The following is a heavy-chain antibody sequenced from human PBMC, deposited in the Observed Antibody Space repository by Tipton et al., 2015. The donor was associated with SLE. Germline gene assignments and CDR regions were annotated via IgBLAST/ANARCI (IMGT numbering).Heavy chain of an antibody. CDR3: ARGLSSLVGFYYYYYMDV. J-gene: IGHJ6*03. Sequence: LRLSCTVSGGSISTGAYYWNWIRQHPGKGLEWIGNIRYGGSTDYKPSLKSRVNISVDTSKNQFSLKLSSVTAADTAVYYCARGLSSLVGFYYYYYMDVWGKGTTVTVSS. CDR2: IRYGGST. V-gene: IGHV4-31*03. CDR1: GGSISTGAYY. D-gene: IGHD2-8*02.